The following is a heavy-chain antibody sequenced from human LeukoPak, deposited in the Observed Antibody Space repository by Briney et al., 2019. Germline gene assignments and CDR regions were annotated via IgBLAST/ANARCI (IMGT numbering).Heavy chain of an antibody. Sequence: ASVKVSCKASGYTFTSYGISWVRQAPGQGREWMGWISAYNGSTNYAQKLQGRVTMTTDTSTSTAYMELRSLRSDDTAVYYCARDKMRGQWLVDFDYWGQGTLVTVSS. CDR2: ISAYNGST. CDR1: GYTFTSYG. D-gene: IGHD6-19*01. J-gene: IGHJ4*02. V-gene: IGHV1-18*04. CDR3: ARDKMRGQWLVDFDY.